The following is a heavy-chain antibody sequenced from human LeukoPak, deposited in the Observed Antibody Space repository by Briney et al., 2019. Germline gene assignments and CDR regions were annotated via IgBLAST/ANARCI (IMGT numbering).Heavy chain of an antibody. CDR3: ARDPGYYYYGMDV. Sequence: GGSLRLSCAVTGFNLRTYWIHWVRHSPGRGLEWVARINGEGSRISYANSVRGRFTISRDNAKNTAYLQMNSLRAEDTALYYCARDPGYYYYGMDVWGQGTTVVVSS. CDR1: GFNLRTYW. CDR2: INGEGSRI. V-gene: IGHV3-74*01. J-gene: IGHJ6*02.